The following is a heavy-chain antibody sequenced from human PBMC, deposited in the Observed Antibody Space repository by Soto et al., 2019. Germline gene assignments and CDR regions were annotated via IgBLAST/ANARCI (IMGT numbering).Heavy chain of an antibody. J-gene: IGHJ5*02. CDR1: GYTFTSYD. Sequence: QVQLVQSGAEVKKPGASVKVSCKASGYTFTSYDINWVRQATGQGLEWMGWMNPNSGNTGYAQKLQGRVNMTRNTSISTASMELSSLRSEDTAVDYCARERSAAGTGWFDPWGKGTLVTVSS. D-gene: IGHD6-13*01. CDR3: ARERSAAGTGWFDP. V-gene: IGHV1-8*01. CDR2: MNPNSGNT.